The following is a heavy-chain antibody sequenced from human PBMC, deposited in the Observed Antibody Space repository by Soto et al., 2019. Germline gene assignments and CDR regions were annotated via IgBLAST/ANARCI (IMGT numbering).Heavy chain of an antibody. CDR1: GGSIRSYY. CDR2: IYYNGIT. Sequence: QGQLQESGPGLVKPSETLSLTCTVSGGSIRSYYWSWIRQPPGKGLEWIGYIYYNGITNYNPSLKSRVTISLDTSKNQFSLMLSSVTAADTAIYYCARDIMFAYWGQGTLVSVSS. CDR3: ARDIMFAY. V-gene: IGHV4-59*01. D-gene: IGHD3-10*02. J-gene: IGHJ4*02.